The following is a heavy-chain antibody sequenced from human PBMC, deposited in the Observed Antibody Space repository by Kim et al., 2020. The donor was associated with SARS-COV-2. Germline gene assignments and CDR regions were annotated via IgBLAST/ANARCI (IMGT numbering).Heavy chain of an antibody. J-gene: IGHJ6*02. CDR3: ATASDILTGYDYYYYGMDV. CDR2: FDPEDGET. CDR1: GYTITELS. Sequence: ASVKVSCKVSGYTITELSMHWVRQAPGKGLEWMGGFDPEDGETIYAQKFQGRVTMTKDTSTDTAYMELSSLRSEDTAVYYCATASDILTGYDYYYYGMDVWGQGTTVTVSS. V-gene: IGHV1-24*01. D-gene: IGHD3-9*01.